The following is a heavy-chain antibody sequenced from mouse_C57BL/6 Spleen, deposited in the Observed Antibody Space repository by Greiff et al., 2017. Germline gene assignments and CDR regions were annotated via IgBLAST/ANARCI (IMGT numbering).Heavy chain of an antibody. J-gene: IGHJ4*01. CDR1: GYAFSSSW. Sequence: QVQLQQSGPELVKPGASVKISCKASGYAFSSSWMNWVKQRPGKGLEWIGRIYPGDGDTNYNGKFKGKATLTADKSSSTAYMQLSSLTSEDSAVYFYARGSVGATGMDYWGQGTSVTVSS. V-gene: IGHV1-82*01. CDR2: IYPGDGDT. CDR3: ARGSVGATGMDY. D-gene: IGHD1-1*01.